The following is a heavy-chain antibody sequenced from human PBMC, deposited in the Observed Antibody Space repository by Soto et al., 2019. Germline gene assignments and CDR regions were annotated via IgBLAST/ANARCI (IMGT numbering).Heavy chain of an antibody. D-gene: IGHD2-8*01. Sequence: SETLSLTCTVSGGSISSGGYYWSWIRQHPGKGLEWIGYIYYSGSTYYNPSLKSRVTISVDTSKNQFSLKLSSVTAADTAVYYCARALRDCTNGVRYGFYYGMDVWGQGTTVTVSS. CDR2: IYYSGST. J-gene: IGHJ6*02. V-gene: IGHV4-31*03. CDR3: ARALRDCTNGVRYGFYYGMDV. CDR1: GGSISSGGYY.